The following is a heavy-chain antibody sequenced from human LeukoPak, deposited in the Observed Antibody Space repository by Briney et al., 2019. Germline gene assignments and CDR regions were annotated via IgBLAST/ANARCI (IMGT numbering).Heavy chain of an antibody. V-gene: IGHV1-46*03. D-gene: IGHD3-10*01. J-gene: IGHJ4*02. Sequence: GASVKVSCKAFGYTFTSYYMHWVRQAPGQGLEWMGIINPSGGSTSYAQKFQGRVTMTRDTSTSTVYMELSSLRSEDTAVYYCARGRITMVRGVIELDYWGQGTLVTVSS. CDR2: INPSGGST. CDR3: ARGRITMVRGVIELDY. CDR1: GYTFTSYY.